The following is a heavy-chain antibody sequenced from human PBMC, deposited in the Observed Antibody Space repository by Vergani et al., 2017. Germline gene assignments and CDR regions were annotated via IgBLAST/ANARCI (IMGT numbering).Heavy chain of an antibody. CDR1: GFTFSSYW. Sequence: EVQLVDYGGGLVQPGGSLRLSCAASGFTFSSYWMHWVRQAPGKGLVWVSRINSDGSSINYADSVKGRFTISRDNAKNTLYLQMNSLRAEDTAVYYCARAPGGYTYDYSFDYWGQGTLVTVSS. CDR2: INSDGSSI. J-gene: IGHJ4*02. D-gene: IGHD5-18*01. CDR3: ARAPGGYTYDYSFDY. V-gene: IGHV3-74*01.